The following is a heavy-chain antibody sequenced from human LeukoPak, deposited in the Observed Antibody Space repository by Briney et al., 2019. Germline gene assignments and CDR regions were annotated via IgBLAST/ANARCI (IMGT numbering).Heavy chain of an antibody. Sequence: ASVKVSCKVSGYTLTELSMHWVRQAPGKGLEWMGGFDPEDGETIYAQKFQGRVTMTEDTSTDTAYMELSSLRSEDTAVYYCATGGLVGATYRFDYWGRGTLVTVSS. V-gene: IGHV1-24*01. CDR1: GYTLTELS. D-gene: IGHD1-26*01. CDR3: ATGGLVGATYRFDY. CDR2: FDPEDGET. J-gene: IGHJ4*02.